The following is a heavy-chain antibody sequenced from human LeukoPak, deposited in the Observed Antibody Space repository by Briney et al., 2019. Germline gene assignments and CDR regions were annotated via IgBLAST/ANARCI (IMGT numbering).Heavy chain of an antibody. CDR2: INHSGST. D-gene: IGHD6-13*01. V-gene: IGHV4-34*01. CDR1: GGSFSGYY. CDR3: ARPAYSSSWYSEYYFDY. J-gene: IGHJ4*02. Sequence: PSETLSLTCAVYGGSFSGYYWGWIRQPPGKGLEWIGEINHSGSTNYNPSLKSRVTISVDTSKNQFSLKLSSVTAADTAVYYCARPAYSSSWYSEYYFDYWGQGTLVTVSS.